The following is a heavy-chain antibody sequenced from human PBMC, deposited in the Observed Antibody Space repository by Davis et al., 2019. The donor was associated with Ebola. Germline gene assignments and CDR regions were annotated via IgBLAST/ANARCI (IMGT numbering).Heavy chain of an antibody. CDR1: GYTFTSYG. CDR3: ARESLVDYYFDY. J-gene: IGHJ4*02. Sequence: ASVKVSCKASGYTFTSYGISWVRQAPGQGLEWMGMINPSGGSTNYAQKFQGRVTMTRDPSTSTVYMELSSLRSEDTAMYYCARESLVDYYFDYWGQGTLVTVSS. V-gene: IGHV1-46*01. CDR2: INPSGGST. D-gene: IGHD2-21*01.